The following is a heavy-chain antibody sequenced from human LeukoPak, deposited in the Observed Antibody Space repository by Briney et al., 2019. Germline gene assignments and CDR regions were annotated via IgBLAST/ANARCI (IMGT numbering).Heavy chain of an antibody. CDR3: ASSRGPSSSWSFDS. CDR2: IYYTGST. CDR1: IVSIKNYY. J-gene: IGHJ4*02. D-gene: IGHD6-13*01. V-gene: IGHV4-59*01. Sequence: SETLSLTCSFSIVSIKNYYWNWIRQSPGKGLQWIGYIYYTGSTDYNFSLKSRVTISLDTSENQFSLRLNSVTAADSAVYFCASSRGPSSSWSFDSWGQGILVTVSS.